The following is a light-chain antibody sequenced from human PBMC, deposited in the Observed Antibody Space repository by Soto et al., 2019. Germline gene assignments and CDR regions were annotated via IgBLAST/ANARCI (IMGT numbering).Light chain of an antibody. V-gene: IGLV1-40*01. Sequence: QSVLTQPPSVSGAPGQRVTISCTGGSSNIGAGYDVHWYQQLPGTAPKLLIYGNSNRPSGVPDRFSGSKSGTSASLAITGLQDEDEADYYCQSYASSLSGYVFGTGTKVTVL. CDR1: SSNIGAGYD. CDR2: GNS. CDR3: QSYASSLSGYV. J-gene: IGLJ1*01.